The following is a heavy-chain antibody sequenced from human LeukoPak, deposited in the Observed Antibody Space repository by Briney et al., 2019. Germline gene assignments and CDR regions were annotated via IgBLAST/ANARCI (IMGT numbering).Heavy chain of an antibody. J-gene: IGHJ4*02. D-gene: IGHD6-13*01. Sequence: GGSLRLSCAASGFTFSSYGMHWVRQAPGKGLEWVAVIWYDGSNKYYADSVKGRFTISRDNSKNTLYLQMNSLRAEDTAVYYCAKVLPTGYSSSWYYFDYWGQGTLVTVSS. CDR2: IWYDGSNK. CDR3: AKVLPTGYSSSWYYFDY. V-gene: IGHV3-33*06. CDR1: GFTFSSYG.